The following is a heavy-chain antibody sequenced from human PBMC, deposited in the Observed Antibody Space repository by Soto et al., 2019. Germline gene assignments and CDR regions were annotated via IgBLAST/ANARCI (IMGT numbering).Heavy chain of an antibody. Sequence: PSETLSLTCAVYGGSFSGYYWSWIRQPPGKGLEWIGEINHSGSTNYNPSLRSRVTISVDTSKNQFSLKLSSVTAADTAVYYCARLKKNWDSSGYYRPLQAYYYYGMDVWGQGTLVTVSS. J-gene: IGHJ6*02. CDR2: INHSGST. CDR1: GGSFSGYY. CDR3: ARLKKNWDSSGYYRPLQAYYYYGMDV. V-gene: IGHV4-34*01. D-gene: IGHD3-22*01.